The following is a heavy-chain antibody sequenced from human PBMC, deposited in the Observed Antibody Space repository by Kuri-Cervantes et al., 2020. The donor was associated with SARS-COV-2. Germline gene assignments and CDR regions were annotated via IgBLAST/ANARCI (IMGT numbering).Heavy chain of an antibody. Sequence: VSCMVSGYTFTSYGISWVRQAPGQGLEWMGWISAYNGNTNYAQKLQGRVTMTTDTSTSTAYMELRSLRSDDTAVYYCAGDFRVGATTLDYWGQGTLVTVSS. CDR2: ISAYNGNT. CDR3: AGDFRVGATTLDY. CDR1: GYTFTSYG. J-gene: IGHJ4*02. V-gene: IGHV1-18*01. D-gene: IGHD1-26*01.